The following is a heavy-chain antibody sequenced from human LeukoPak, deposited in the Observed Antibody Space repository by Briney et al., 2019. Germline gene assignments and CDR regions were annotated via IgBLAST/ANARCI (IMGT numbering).Heavy chain of an antibody. V-gene: IGHV3-7*01. CDR1: GFTFSSYW. Sequence: PGGSLRLSCAASGFTFSSYWMSWVRQAPGKGLEWVANIKQDGSEKYYVDSVKGRFTISRDNAKNSLYLQMNSLRAEDTAVYYCARDGYRGIDYYHYMDVWGKGTTVNVSS. CDR2: IKQDGSEK. D-gene: IGHD5-18*01. J-gene: IGHJ6*03. CDR3: ARDGYRGIDYYHYMDV.